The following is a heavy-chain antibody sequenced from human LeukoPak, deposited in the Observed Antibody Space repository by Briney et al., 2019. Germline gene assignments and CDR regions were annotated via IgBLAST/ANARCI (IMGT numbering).Heavy chain of an antibody. V-gene: IGHV3-30-3*01. CDR1: GFTFSDYY. CDR3: ARDPEWLRLFDY. J-gene: IGHJ4*02. CDR2: ISYDGSNK. Sequence: GGSLRLSCAASGFTFSDYYMSWIRQAPGKGLEWVAVISYDGSNKHYAESVQGRFSISRDNSKSILYLQMNSLRPEDTAVYYCARDPEWLRLFDYWGQGTLVTVPS. D-gene: IGHD5-12*01.